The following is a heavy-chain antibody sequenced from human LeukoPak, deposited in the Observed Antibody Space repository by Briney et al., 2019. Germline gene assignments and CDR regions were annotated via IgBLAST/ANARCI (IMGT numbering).Heavy chain of an antibody. J-gene: IGHJ6*04. V-gene: IGHV1-18*01. D-gene: IGHD3-16*01. CDR1: GYTFTSYG. Sequence: ASVKVSCKASGYTFTSYGISWVRQAPGQGLEWMGWISAYNGNTNYAQKLQGRVTMTTDTSTSTAYMELRSLRSDDTAVYYCARDLRSPPVYDVALYYYYYGMDVWGRGTTVTVSS. CDR2: ISAYNGNT. CDR3: ARDLRSPPVYDVALYYYYYGMDV.